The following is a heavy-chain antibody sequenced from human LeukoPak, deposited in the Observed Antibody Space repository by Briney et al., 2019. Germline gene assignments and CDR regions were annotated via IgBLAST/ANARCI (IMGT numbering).Heavy chain of an antibody. CDR2: ISSSGSTI. Sequence: GGSLRLSCAASGFTFSKYAMSWVRQVPEKGLEWVSYISSSGSTIYYADSVKGRFTISRDNAKNSLYLQMNSLRAEDTAVYYCAREGQWLASYWGQGTLVTVSS. CDR3: AREGQWLASY. J-gene: IGHJ4*02. D-gene: IGHD6-19*01. CDR1: GFTFSKYA. V-gene: IGHV3-48*03.